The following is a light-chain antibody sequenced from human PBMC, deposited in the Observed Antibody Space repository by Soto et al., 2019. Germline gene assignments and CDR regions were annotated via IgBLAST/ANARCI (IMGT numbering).Light chain of an antibody. CDR1: QSVSSN. CDR3: QQYNRCSLP. Sequence: EIVMTQSPATLSVSPGERATLSCRASQSVSSNLACYQQKPGQAPRLLIYGASTRATDIPARFSGSGSGTAFTLSVCSLYSYYFAVYYCQQYNRCSLPFGQGTKVVVK. CDR2: GAS. V-gene: IGKV3-15*01. J-gene: IGKJ1*01.